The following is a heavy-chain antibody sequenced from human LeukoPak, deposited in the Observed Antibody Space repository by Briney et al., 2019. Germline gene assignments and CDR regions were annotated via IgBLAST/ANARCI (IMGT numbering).Heavy chain of an antibody. V-gene: IGHV3-30*18. Sequence: GRSLRLSCAASGFTFNNYGFYWVRQAPGKGLEWVAVISYDGSNKYYADSVKGRFTISRDNSKNTLYLQMNSLRAEDTAVYYCAKDQYVVAAAGVYYYYGMDVWGQGTTVTVSS. CDR2: ISYDGSNK. CDR3: AKDQYVVAAAGVYYYYGMDV. J-gene: IGHJ6*02. CDR1: GFTFNNYG. D-gene: IGHD6-13*01.